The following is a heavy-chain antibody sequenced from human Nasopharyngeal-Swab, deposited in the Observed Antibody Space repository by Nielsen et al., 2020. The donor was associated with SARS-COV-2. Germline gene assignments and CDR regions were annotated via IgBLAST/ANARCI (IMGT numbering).Heavy chain of an antibody. J-gene: IGHJ6*03. V-gene: IGHV3-7*01. CDR3: ARDDYGDYYYYMDV. CDR2: IKQDGSEK. D-gene: IGHD4-17*01. Sequence: VCQAPGRGLGWVANIKQDGSEKYYVDSVKGRFTISRDNAKNSLYLQMNSLRAEDTAVYYCARDDYGDYYYYMDVWGKGTTVTVSS.